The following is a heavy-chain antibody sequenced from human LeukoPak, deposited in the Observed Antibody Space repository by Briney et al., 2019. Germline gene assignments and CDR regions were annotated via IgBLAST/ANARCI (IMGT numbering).Heavy chain of an antibody. CDR3: AGQLAARHRPIY. Sequence: SETLSLTCAVYGGYLTGDWWDWVRQIPGKGLEWVGEINHDAYTHYNPSRKSRVNISLDTSKSQFSLHLTSVTAADTAVYYCAGQLAARHRPIYWGQGTLVTVSS. CDR2: INHDAYT. J-gene: IGHJ4*02. V-gene: IGHV4-34*01. D-gene: IGHD6-6*01. CDR1: GGYLTGDW.